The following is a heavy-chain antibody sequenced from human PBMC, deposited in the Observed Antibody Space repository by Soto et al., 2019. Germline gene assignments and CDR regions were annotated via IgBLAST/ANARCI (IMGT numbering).Heavy chain of an antibody. V-gene: IGHV5-10-1*01. Sequence: VESLKISCKGSGYSFTSYWISWVRQMPGKGLEWIGRIDPSDSYTNYSPSFQGHVTISADKSISTAYLQWSSPKASDTAMYYCARRGEATIHYYYYGMDVWGQGTTVTVSS. J-gene: IGHJ6*02. D-gene: IGHD5-12*01. CDR1: GYSFTSYW. CDR2: IDPSDSYT. CDR3: ARRGEATIHYYYYGMDV.